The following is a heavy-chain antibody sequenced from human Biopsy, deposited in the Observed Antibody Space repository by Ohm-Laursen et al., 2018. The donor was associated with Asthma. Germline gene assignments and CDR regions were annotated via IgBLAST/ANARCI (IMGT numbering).Heavy chain of an antibody. Sequence: TLSLTCSVSGAAISRGGYYWSWIRQPPGKGLEWIGEIYPSGITNYNPSLKSRVTISVDKSKNQFSLKLSSVTAADTAVYYCARGWNCGGDCYSLDYWGQGTLVTVSA. CDR3: ARGWNCGGDCYSLDY. D-gene: IGHD2-21*02. V-gene: IGHV4-30-2*01. CDR2: IYPSGIT. J-gene: IGHJ4*02. CDR1: GAAISRGGYY.